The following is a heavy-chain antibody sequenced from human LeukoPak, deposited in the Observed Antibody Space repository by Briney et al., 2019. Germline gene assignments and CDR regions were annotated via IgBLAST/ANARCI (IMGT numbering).Heavy chain of an antibody. CDR3: AGVRGDYFDY. CDR1: GFTFNSYW. D-gene: IGHD2-21*01. Sequence: GGSLRLCCAASGFTFNSYWVHWVRRAPGEGLVWVSHINSGGSTTTYAASVKGRFTISRDNAKNTLYLQMNSLRAEDTAVFYCAGVRGDYFDYWGQGTLVTVSS. J-gene: IGHJ4*02. CDR2: INSGGSTT. V-gene: IGHV3-74*01.